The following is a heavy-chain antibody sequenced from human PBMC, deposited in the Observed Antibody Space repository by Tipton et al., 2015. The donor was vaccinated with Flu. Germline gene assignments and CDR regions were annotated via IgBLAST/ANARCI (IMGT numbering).Heavy chain of an antibody. CDR1: GGSVNNYF. J-gene: IGHJ4*02. Sequence: TLSLTCTVSGGSVNNYFWSWIRQPPGMGLEWIGGIFYGGNTYYNPSLKSRVVISVDTSNNQFSLKLTSVTAADTAVYYCAAKFYGILTGYYDGVDYWGQGTLVTVSS. V-gene: IGHV4-59*04. CDR3: AAKFYGILTGYYDGVDY. D-gene: IGHD3-9*01. CDR2: IFYGGNT.